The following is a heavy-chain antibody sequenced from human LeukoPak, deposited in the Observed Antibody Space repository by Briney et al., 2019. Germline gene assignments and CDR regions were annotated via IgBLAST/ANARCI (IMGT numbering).Heavy chain of an antibody. CDR2: IYSGGST. CDR3: ARNLPFDY. J-gene: IGHJ4*02. Sequence: GGSLRLSCAASGFTVSSNYMSWVRQAPGKGLEWVSVIYSGGSTYYADSVKGRFTISRDNPKNTLYLRMNSLRAEDTAVYYCARNLPFDYWGQGTLVTVSS. CDR1: GFTVSSNY. V-gene: IGHV3-53*01.